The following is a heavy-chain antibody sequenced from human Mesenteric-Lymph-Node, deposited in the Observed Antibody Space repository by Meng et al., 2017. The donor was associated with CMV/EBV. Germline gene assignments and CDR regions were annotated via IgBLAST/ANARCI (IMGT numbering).Heavy chain of an antibody. CDR2: TYYRSTWYN. J-gene: IGHJ4*02. Sequence: ANSGNSVGTNSAGWKWIRQSPSRGLEWLRRTYYRSTWYNDYAVSVKSRMTFNPDTASNQLSLQLNSVTPEDTAVYYCVRESASMFDFWGQGTLVTVSS. V-gene: IGHV6-1*01. CDR1: GNSVGTNSAG. CDR3: VRESASMFDF.